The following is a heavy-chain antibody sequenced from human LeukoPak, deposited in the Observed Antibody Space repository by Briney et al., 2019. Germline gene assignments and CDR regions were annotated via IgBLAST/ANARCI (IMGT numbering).Heavy chain of an antibody. CDR2: FDPEDGET. CDR3: ATLPSGYSRNRFDP. CDR1: GYTLTELS. J-gene: IGHJ5*02. D-gene: IGHD2-15*01. Sequence: ASVKVSCKVSGYTLTELSMHWVRQAPGKGLEWMGGFDPEDGETIYAQKFQGRVTMTEDTSTDTAYMELSSLRSEDTAVYYCATLPSGYSRNRFDPWGQGTLVTVSS. V-gene: IGHV1-24*01.